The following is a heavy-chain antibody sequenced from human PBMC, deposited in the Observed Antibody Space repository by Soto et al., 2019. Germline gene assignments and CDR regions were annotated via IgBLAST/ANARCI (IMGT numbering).Heavy chain of an antibody. Sequence: GVSLRLSWAASGFTFSDHYMDWVRQAPGKGLEWVGRTRNKANSHTTEYAASVKGRFTISRDDSKNSLYLQMNSLKTEDTALYYCARATTVNDYWGQGTLVTVSS. CDR1: GFTFSDHY. D-gene: IGHD4-17*01. J-gene: IGHJ4*02. CDR3: ARATTVNDY. CDR2: TRNKANSHTT. V-gene: IGHV3-72*01.